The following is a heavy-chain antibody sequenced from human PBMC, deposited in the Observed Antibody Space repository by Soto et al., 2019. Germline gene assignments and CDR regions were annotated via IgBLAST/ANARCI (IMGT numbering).Heavy chain of an antibody. CDR3: ARDNGRGSSTSYYFDY. V-gene: IGHV3-21*01. J-gene: IGHJ4*02. D-gene: IGHD2-8*01. CDR1: GFTFTNYN. Sequence: GGSLRLSCAASGFTFTNYNMNWVRQAPGKGLEWVSFISSSSSDIYYADSVKGRFTISIDNAKNSLYLQMNSLRAEDTAIYYCARDNGRGSSTSYYFDYRGKGTLVTVTS. CDR2: ISSSSSDI.